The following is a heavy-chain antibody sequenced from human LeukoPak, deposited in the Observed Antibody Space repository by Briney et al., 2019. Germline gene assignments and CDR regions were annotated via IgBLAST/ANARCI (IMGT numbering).Heavy chain of an antibody. Sequence: GGSLRLSCAASGFTFSDYYMSWIRQAPGKGLEWVSYISSSGSTIYYADSVKGRFTISRDNAKNSLYLQMNSLRAEDTAVYYCARDISSSAPPNWFGPWGQGTLVTVSS. V-gene: IGHV3-11*01. CDR2: ISSSGSTI. CDR1: GFTFSDYY. CDR3: ARDISSSAPPNWFGP. J-gene: IGHJ5*02. D-gene: IGHD6-13*01.